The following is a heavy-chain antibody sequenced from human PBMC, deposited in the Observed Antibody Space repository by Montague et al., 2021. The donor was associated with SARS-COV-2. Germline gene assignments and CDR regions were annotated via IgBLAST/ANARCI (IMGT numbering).Heavy chain of an antibody. Sequence: SETLSLTCTVSGVSVGNSGYYWGWIRQPPGKGLEWIGSMYYSGNTYYNPSHKSRVTISVDSSKNQFFLNLRSVTAADTAVYYCVTVWGYYGSGSYSTNWFDPWGQGTLVTVSS. V-gene: IGHV4-39*01. D-gene: IGHD3-10*01. CDR2: MYYSGNT. CDR1: GVSVGNSGYY. J-gene: IGHJ5*02. CDR3: VTVWGYYGSGSYSTNWFDP.